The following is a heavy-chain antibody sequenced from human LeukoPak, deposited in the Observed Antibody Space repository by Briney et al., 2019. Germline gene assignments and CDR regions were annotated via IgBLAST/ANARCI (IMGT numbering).Heavy chain of an antibody. CDR2: ISGSGGST. CDR1: GFTFSSYA. V-gene: IGHV3-23*01. J-gene: IGHJ6*03. Sequence: PGGSLRLSCAASGFTFSSYAMSWVRQAPGKGLEWVSAISGSGGSTYYADSVKGRFTISRDNSKNTLYLQMNSLRAEDTAVYYCAKASGYSYGYYMDVWGKGTTVTVSS. CDR3: AKASGYSYGYYMDV. D-gene: IGHD5-18*01.